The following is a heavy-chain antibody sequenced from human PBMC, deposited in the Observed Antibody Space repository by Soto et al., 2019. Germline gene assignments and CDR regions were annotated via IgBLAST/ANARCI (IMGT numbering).Heavy chain of an antibody. CDR1: GFTVSSNY. CDR3: ARVTGYSSSWYESYYFDY. CDR2: IYSGGST. J-gene: IGHJ4*02. V-gene: IGHV3-53*01. Sequence: PVGSLRLSCAASGFTVSSNYMSWVRQAPGKGLEWVSVIYSGGSTYYADSVKGRFTISRDNSKNTLYLQMNSLRAEDTAVYYCARVTGYSSSWYESYYFDYWGQGTLVTVSS. D-gene: IGHD6-13*01.